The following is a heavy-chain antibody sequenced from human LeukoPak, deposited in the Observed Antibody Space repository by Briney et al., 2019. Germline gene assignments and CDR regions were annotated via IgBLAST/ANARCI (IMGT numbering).Heavy chain of an antibody. J-gene: IGHJ4*02. D-gene: IGHD3-22*01. CDR1: GGSISSGGYY. CDR2: IYYTGTT. CDR3: ARGLYDYDTRYFDS. V-gene: IGHV4-31*02. Sequence: SQTLSLTCTVSGGSISSGGYYWNWIRQHSGKGLEGIGYIYYTGTTYYNPSLKSRVTISLDTSKNQFSLKLSSVTAADTAVYYCARGLYDYDTRYFDSWGQGTLVAVSS.